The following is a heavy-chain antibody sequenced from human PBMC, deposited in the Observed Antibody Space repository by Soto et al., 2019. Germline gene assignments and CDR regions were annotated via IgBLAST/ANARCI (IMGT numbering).Heavy chain of an antibody. V-gene: IGHV1-58*01. CDR2: IVVGSGNT. CDR1: GFTFTSSA. D-gene: IGHD1-26*01. J-gene: IGHJ3*02. CDR3: AADRPREPHALDI. Sequence: SVKVSCKASGFTFTSSAVQWVREARGQRLEWIGWIVVGSGNTNYAQKFRERVTITRDMSTSTAYMELSSLTSEDTAVYYCAADRPREPHALDIWGQGTMVTVSS.